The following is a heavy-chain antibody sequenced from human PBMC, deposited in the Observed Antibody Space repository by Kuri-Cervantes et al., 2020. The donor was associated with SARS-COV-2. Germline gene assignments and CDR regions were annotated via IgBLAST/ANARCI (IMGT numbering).Heavy chain of an antibody. CDR2: IKQDGSEK. V-gene: IGHV3-7*01. J-gene: IGHJ4*02. Sequence: GGSLRLSCAASGFTFSSYAMSWVRQAPGKGLGWVANIKQDGSEKYYVDSVKGRFTISRDNAKNSLYLQMNSLRAEDTAVYYCAREGRGYAYFDYWGQGTLVTVSS. CDR3: AREGRGYAYFDY. D-gene: IGHD5-12*01. CDR1: GFTFSSYA.